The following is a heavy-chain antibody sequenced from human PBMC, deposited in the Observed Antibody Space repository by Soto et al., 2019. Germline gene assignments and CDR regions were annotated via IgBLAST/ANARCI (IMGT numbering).Heavy chain of an antibody. CDR3: ARDGLPVPGSSPRVLVSHLAFDI. V-gene: IGHV3-21*01. CDR1: GFTFSSYS. CDR2: ISSSSSYI. Sequence: GGSLRLSCAASGFTFSSYSMNWVRQAPGKGLEWVSSISSSSSYIYYADSVKGRFTISRDNAKNSLYLQMNSLRAEDTAVYYCARDGLPVPGSSPRVLVSHLAFDIWGQGTMVTVSS. D-gene: IGHD6-6*01. J-gene: IGHJ3*02.